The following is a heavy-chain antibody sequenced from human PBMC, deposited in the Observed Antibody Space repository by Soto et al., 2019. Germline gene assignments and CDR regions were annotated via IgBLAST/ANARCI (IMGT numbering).Heavy chain of an antibody. D-gene: IGHD6-6*01. CDR3: ANDPSSPLDN. CDR1: GFTFTNYG. CDR2: ITNSGGST. J-gene: IGHJ4*02. V-gene: IGHV3-23*01. Sequence: EVQLLQSGGGLEQPGSSLRLSCGASGFTFTNYGMSWVRQAPGKGLEWVSMITNSGGSTSYADSVKGRFTISRDNSKNTLYLQMNRLRVEDTAVYYCANDPSSPLDNWGQGTLVTVAS.